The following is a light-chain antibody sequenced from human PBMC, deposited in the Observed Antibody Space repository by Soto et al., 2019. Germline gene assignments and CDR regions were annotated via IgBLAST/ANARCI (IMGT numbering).Light chain of an antibody. Sequence: EIVMTQSPATLSVSPGERVTLSCRASESISSKLAWYQQKPGQAPSLLMYGAFTRATGIPARFSGSGSGTEFTLTISSLQSEDFAVYYCQQYNTWSSITFGQGTRLEMK. CDR3: QQYNTWSSIT. J-gene: IGKJ5*01. CDR2: GAF. CDR1: ESISSK. V-gene: IGKV3-15*01.